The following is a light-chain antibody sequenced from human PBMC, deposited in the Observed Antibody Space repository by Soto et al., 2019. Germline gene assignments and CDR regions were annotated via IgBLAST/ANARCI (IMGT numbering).Light chain of an antibody. CDR2: DAS. V-gene: IGKV3-11*01. Sequence: EGVFTHSPCTLSLSPVERATLSFRASQIVDRSYLAWYQQKPGQPPRLLIYDASNRAAGIPARFSGSGSGTDFTLTISSLEPEDFAVYYCQQSSNWPPINFGQGTRLEIK. J-gene: IGKJ5*01. CDR1: QIVDRSY. CDR3: QQSSNWPPIN.